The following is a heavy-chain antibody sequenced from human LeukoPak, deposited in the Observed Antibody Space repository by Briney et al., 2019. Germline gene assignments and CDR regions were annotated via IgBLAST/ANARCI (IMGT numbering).Heavy chain of an antibody. V-gene: IGHV1-2*02. J-gene: IGHJ6*03. CDR1: GYTFTSYG. CDR3: ARSGYSGSYYPYYYYYMDV. D-gene: IGHD1-26*01. Sequence: GASVKVSCKASGYTFTSYGISWVRQAPGQGLEWMGWINPNSGGTNYAQKFQGRVTMTRDTSISTAYMELSRLRSDDTAVYYCARSGYSGSYYPYYYYYMDVWGKGTTVTVSS. CDR2: INPNSGGT.